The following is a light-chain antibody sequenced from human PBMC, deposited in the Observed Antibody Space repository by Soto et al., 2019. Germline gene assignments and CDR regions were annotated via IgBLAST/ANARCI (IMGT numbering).Light chain of an antibody. CDR1: QSISSY. CDR2: DAT. Sequence: EIVLTQSPATLSLSPGERATLSCRASQSISSYLAWYQQKLGQAPRLLMYDATNRATGIPARFSGSGSGTDFTLTISSREPSDFAVYYCQQRSNWPPITFGQGTRLEIK. J-gene: IGKJ5*01. V-gene: IGKV3-11*01. CDR3: QQRSNWPPIT.